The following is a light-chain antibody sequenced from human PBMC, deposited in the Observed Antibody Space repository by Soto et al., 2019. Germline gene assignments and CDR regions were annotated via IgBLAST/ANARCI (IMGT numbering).Light chain of an antibody. V-gene: IGKV1-39*01. J-gene: IGKJ5*01. CDR2: TAS. CDR1: QSISGY. CDR3: QQGYTTPIT. Sequence: DIQMTQSPSSLSASVGDRVTITCRASQSISGYLNWYQQKPGRAPKLLIYTASSLQSGVPSRFSGSGSGTDFTLTISSVQPEDFATYHCQQGYTTPITFGQGTRLEIK.